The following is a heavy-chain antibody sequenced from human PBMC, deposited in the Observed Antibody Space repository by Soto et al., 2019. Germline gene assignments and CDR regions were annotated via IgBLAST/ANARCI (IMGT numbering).Heavy chain of an antibody. CDR1: GGSLTSYP. V-gene: IGHV1-69*01. J-gene: IGHJ4*02. CDR2: IIPIHGTT. Sequence: QMEQSGAEVRKPGSSVKVSCKPSGGSLTSYPMAWVRQAPGQGFEWMGGIIPIHGTTEYAQKFQGRVTITADESTNRATLELTGLTSEDTAVHYCARGWGLVSWGQGTIVTVSS. D-gene: IGHD3-16*01. CDR3: ARGWGLVS.